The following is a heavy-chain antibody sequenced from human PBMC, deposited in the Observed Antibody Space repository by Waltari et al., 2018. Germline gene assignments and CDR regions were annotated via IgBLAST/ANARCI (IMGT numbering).Heavy chain of an antibody. J-gene: IGHJ3*02. CDR3: ARVFSYGSRAFDI. CDR1: GGSISSHY. D-gene: IGHD5-18*01. CDR2: IYYSGST. Sequence: QVQLQESGPGLVKPSETLSLTCTVSGGSISSHYWSWIRQPPGKGLEWIGYIYYSGSTNYNPSLKSRVTISVDKSKNQFSLKLSSVTAADTAVYYCARVFSYGSRAFDIWGQGTMVTVSS. V-gene: IGHV4-59*11.